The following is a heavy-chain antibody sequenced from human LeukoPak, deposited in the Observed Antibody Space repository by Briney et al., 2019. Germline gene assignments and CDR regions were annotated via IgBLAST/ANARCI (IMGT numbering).Heavy chain of an antibody. D-gene: IGHD3-22*01. V-gene: IGHV3-30*03. Sequence: PGGSLRLSCAASGFTFSSYGMHWVRQAPGKGLEWVAVISYDGSNKYYADSVKGRFTISRDNSKNTLYLQMNSPRAEDTAVYYCASYDTFRYYFDYWGQGTLVTVSS. CDR2: ISYDGSNK. CDR1: GFTFSSYG. CDR3: ASYDTFRYYFDY. J-gene: IGHJ4*02.